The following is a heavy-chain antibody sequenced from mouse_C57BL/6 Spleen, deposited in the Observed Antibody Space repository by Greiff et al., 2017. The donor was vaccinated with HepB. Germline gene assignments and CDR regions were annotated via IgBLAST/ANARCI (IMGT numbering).Heavy chain of an antibody. Sequence: DVQLQESVAELVRPGASVKLSCTASGFNIKNTYMHWVKQRPEQGLEWIGRIDPANGNTKYAPKFQGKATITADTSSNTAYLQLSSLTSEDTAIYYCASYYGSSHWYFDVWGTGTTVTVSS. CDR1: GFNIKNTY. J-gene: IGHJ1*03. D-gene: IGHD1-1*01. CDR3: ASYYGSSHWYFDV. CDR2: IDPANGNT. V-gene: IGHV14-3*01.